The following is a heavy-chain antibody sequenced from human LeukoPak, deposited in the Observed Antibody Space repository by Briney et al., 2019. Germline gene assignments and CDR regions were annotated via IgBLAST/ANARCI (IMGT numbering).Heavy chain of an antibody. CDR3: ARRSYYDSSGYYYY. D-gene: IGHD3-22*01. V-gene: IGHV4-39*01. Sequence: SETLSLTCTVSGGSISNNNYYWGWIRQPPGKGLEWIGTIYYSGSTYYNPSLKSRVTLSVDTSRNQFSLKLGSVTAADTAVYYCARRSYYDSSGYYYYWGQGTLVTVSS. J-gene: IGHJ4*02. CDR1: GGSISNNNYY. CDR2: IYYSGST.